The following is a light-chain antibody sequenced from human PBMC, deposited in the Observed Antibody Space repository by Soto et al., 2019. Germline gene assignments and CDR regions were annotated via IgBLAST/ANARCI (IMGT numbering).Light chain of an antibody. CDR3: TSYTSSNNVV. CDR2: EVT. Sequence: QSALTQPASVSGSPGQSITISCTGTSSDVGGYNYVSWYQQHPGKAPKLIIYEVTNRPSGVSNRFSGSKSGNTASLTISGLQAADEADYYCTSYTSSNNVVFGGGTKLTVL. J-gene: IGLJ2*01. CDR1: SSDVGGYNY. V-gene: IGLV2-14*01.